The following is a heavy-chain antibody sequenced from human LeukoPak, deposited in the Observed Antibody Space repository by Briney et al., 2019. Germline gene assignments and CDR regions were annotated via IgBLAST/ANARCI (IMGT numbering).Heavy chain of an antibody. CDR1: GFTFSSYG. V-gene: IGHV3-30*18. CDR3: AKVSERLATVSNFDY. CDR2: ISYDGSNK. J-gene: IGHJ4*02. Sequence: GRSLRLSCAASGFTFSSYGMHWVRQAPGKGLEWVAVISYDGSNKYYADSVKGRFTISRDNSKNTLYLQMNSLGAEDTAVYYCAKVSERLATVSNFDYWGQGTLVTVSS. D-gene: IGHD6-19*01.